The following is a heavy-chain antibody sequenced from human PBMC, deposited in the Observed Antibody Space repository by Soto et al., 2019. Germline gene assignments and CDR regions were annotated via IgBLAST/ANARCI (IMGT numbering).Heavy chain of an antibody. CDR2: SVAGSGNT. CDR1: GFTFSDFG. CDR3: ARVAGLGSGGGDVDD. V-gene: IGHV1-18*01. Sequence: QVQLVQSGAEVTKPGASVKVSCKTSGFTFSDFGITWVRQAPGQGLEWMGWSVAGSGNTVDAQDFQGRVIVTTDTSTNTAYLEPRSLTSDDTALYFFARVAGLGSGGGDVDDCGQGTLVTVSS. J-gene: IGHJ4*02. D-gene: IGHD3-10*01.